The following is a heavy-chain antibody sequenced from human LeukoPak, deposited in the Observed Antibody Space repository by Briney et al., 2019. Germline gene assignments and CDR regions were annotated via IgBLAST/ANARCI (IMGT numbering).Heavy chain of an antibody. CDR1: GDSINSNNYY. CDR2: IYSSGRT. J-gene: IGHJ5*02. D-gene: IGHD4-23*01. Sequence: SQTLSLTCTVSGDSINSNNYYWSWIRQPAGTGLEWIGRIYSSGRTNYNPSLKSRVTISVDTSKNQFSLKLSSVTAADTAVYYCARVRLRIGKYGGNSGTWFDPWGQGTLVTVSS. CDR3: ARVRLRIGKYGGNSGTWFDP. V-gene: IGHV4-61*02.